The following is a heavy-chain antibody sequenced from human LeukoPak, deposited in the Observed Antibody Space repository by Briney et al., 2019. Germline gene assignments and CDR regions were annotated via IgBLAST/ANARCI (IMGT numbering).Heavy chain of an antibody. CDR3: ARAGYYHYYMDV. J-gene: IGHJ6*03. CDR1: GGSISSYY. CDR2: IYYSGST. V-gene: IGHV4-59*01. Sequence: SETLSLTCTVSGGSISSYYWSWIRQPPGKGLEWIGYIYYSGSTNYNPSLKSRVTISVDTSKNQFSLKLSSVTAADTAVYYCARAGYYHYYMDVWGKGTTVTVSS.